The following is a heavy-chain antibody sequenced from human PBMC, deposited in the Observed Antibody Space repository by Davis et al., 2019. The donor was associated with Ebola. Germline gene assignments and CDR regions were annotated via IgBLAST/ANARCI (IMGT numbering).Heavy chain of an antibody. Sequence: ASVKVSCKAIGYSFVTSGISWVRQAPGQGLEWLGWISAFKGKTHYAQTFQGRMTLTTDTSTSTAYMELESLRSDDTAVYYCVRSTYDILIDFDFWGQGTLVTVSS. CDR2: ISAFKGKT. V-gene: IGHV1-18*04. CDR3: VRSTYDILIDFDF. D-gene: IGHD3-9*01. J-gene: IGHJ4*02. CDR1: GYSFVTSG.